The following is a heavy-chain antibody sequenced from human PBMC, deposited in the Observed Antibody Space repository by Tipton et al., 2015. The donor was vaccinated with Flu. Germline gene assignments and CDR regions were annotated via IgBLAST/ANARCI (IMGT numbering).Heavy chain of an antibody. CDR1: GYSISSGYY. Sequence: TLSLTCTVSGYSISSGYYWGWIRQPPGKGLEWIGSIYHSGSTYYNPSLKSRVTISVDTSKNQFSLKLSSATAADTAVYYCAREVLLWFREFVPWGQGTLVTVSS. D-gene: IGHD3-10*01. CDR2: IYHSGST. V-gene: IGHV4-38-2*02. CDR3: AREVLLWFREFVP. J-gene: IGHJ5*02.